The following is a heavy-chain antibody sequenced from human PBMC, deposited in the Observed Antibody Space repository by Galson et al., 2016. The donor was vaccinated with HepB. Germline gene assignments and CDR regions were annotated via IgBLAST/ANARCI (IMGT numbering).Heavy chain of an antibody. CDR2: ISGSGGST. Sequence: SLRLSCAASGFTFSSYAVSWVRQAPGKGLEWVSAISGSGGSTYYPDSVKSRFTISRDNSKNTLYLQMNSLRGEDTAVYYCARGPYGDYVIDYWGQGTLVTVSS. D-gene: IGHD4-17*01. CDR3: ARGPYGDYVIDY. J-gene: IGHJ4*02. V-gene: IGHV3-23*01. CDR1: GFTFSSYA.